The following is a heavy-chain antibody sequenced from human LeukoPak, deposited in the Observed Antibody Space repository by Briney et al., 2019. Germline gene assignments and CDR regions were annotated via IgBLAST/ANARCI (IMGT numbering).Heavy chain of an antibody. V-gene: IGHV3-30-3*01. CDR3: ARDQQGRKDCSSTSCYPYGMDV. CDR1: GFTFSSYA. D-gene: IGHD2-2*01. J-gene: IGHJ6*02. CDR2: ISYDGSNK. Sequence: GGSLRLSCAASGFTFSSYAMHWVRQAPGKGLEWVAVISYDGSNKYYADSVKGRFTISRDNSKNTLYLQMNSLRAEDTAVYYCARDQQGRKDCSSTSCYPYGMDVWGQGTTVTVSS.